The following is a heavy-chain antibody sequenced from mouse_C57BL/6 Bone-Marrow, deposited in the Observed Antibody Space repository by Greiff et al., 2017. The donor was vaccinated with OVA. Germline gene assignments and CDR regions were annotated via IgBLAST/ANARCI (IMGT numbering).Heavy chain of an antibody. CDR1: GFTFSSYG. CDR3: ARHEDCDYFDD. Sequence: EVHLVESGGDLVKPGGSLKLSCEASGFTFSSYGMSWVRQTPDKRLEWVATISSGGSYTYYPDSVKGRFTISRDHAKNTLYLRMSGLKSEDSAVYYCARHEDCDYFDDWGTGTTLTVSS. J-gene: IGHJ2*01. V-gene: IGHV5-6*01. CDR2: ISSGGSYT.